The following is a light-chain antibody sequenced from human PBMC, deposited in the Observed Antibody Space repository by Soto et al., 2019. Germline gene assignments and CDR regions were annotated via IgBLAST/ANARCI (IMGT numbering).Light chain of an antibody. CDR1: QSVTSNY. V-gene: IGKV3-20*01. CDR3: QQYGDSPLIT. Sequence: EIVLTQSPGTLSLSPGERATLSCRASQSVTSNYLAWYQQKPGQAPRLLIYGASSRATGIPDRFSGSGSRTDFTLTISRLEPEDFAVYYCQQYGDSPLITFGPGTKVDIK. CDR2: GAS. J-gene: IGKJ3*01.